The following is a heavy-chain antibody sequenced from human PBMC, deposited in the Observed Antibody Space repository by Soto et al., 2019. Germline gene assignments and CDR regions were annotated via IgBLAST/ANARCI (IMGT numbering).Heavy chain of an antibody. J-gene: IGHJ6*03. D-gene: IGHD3-10*01. CDR3: ARAFFYGSGSDYYYYYYMDV. CDR1: GGSISSYY. CDR2: IYYSGST. Sequence: PSETLSLTCTVGGGSISSYYWSWIRQPPGKGLEWIGYIYYSGSTNYNPSLKSRVTISVDTSKNQFSLKLSSVTAADTAVYYCARAFFYGSGSDYYYYYYMDVWGKGTTVTVSS. V-gene: IGHV4-59*01.